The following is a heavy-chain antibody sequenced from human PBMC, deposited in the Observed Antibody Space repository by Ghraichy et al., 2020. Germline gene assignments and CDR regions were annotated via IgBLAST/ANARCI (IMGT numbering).Heavy chain of an antibody. V-gene: IGHV3-21*01. CDR2: ISSSTSNI. J-gene: IGHJ6*02. D-gene: IGHD2-15*01. CDR1: GLMFSTNT. Sequence: GGSLRLSCVASGLMFSTNTMNWVRQAPGKGLEWVSSISSSTSNIYYADSVKGRFTISRDNAQNSLYLQMNSLRAEDTAVYYCSRGGAGGTPEPSHMDDWGQGTTVTVSS. CDR3: SRGGAGGTPEPSHMDD.